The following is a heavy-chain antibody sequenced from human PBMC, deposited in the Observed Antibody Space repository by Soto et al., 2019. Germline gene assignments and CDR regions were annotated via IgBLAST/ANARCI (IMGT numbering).Heavy chain of an antibody. CDR2: SYHSGST. CDR3: ASYYGSSGYPSWFDS. D-gene: IGHD3-22*01. Sequence: SETLSLTCSVSGGSINSYYWGWIRQPPGKGLEWIGRSYHSGSTYYNPSLTSRVTISVHTSKNQYSLNLSYVIAVDTDVYYCASYYGSSGYPSWFDSWGQGTLVTVSS. CDR1: GGSINSYY. J-gene: IGHJ5*01. V-gene: IGHV4-38-2*02.